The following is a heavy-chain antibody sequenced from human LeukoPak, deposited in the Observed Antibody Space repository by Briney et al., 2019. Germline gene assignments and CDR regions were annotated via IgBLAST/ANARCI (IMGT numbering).Heavy chain of an antibody. Sequence: PSETLSLTCTVSGGSISSSCYYWGWIRQPPGKGLEWIGSIYYSGSTYYNPSLKSRVTISVDTSKNQFSLKLSSVTAADTAVYYCASGVAYYCDSSSDAFDIWGQGTMATVSS. J-gene: IGHJ3*02. CDR2: IYYSGST. CDR1: GGSISSSCYY. D-gene: IGHD3-22*01. CDR3: ASGVAYYCDSSSDAFDI. V-gene: IGHV4-39*01.